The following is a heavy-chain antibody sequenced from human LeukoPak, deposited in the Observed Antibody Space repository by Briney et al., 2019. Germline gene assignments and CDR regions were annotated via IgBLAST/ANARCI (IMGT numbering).Heavy chain of an antibody. J-gene: IGHJ4*02. CDR3: ARGPKRITIFGVVIIERIFDY. CDR2: ISGSGGST. D-gene: IGHD3-3*01. V-gene: IGHV3-23*01. CDR1: GFTFSSYA. Sequence: PGGSLRLSCAASGFTFSSYAMSWVRQAPGKGLEWVSAISGSGGSTYYADSVKGRFTISRDNSKNTLYLQMNSLRAEDTAVYYCARGPKRITIFGVVIIERIFDYWGQGTLVTVSS.